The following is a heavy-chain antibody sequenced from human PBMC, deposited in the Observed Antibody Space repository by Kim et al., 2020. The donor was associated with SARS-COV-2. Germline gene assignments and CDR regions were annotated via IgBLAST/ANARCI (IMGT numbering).Heavy chain of an antibody. CDR3: ARRCSGGRCSYYYGMDV. Sequence: SETLSLTCAVYGGSFSGYYWSWIRQPPGKGLEWIGEITHSGSTNYNPSLKSRVTISVDTSKNQFSLKLSSVTAADTAVYYCARRCSGGRCSYYYGMDVWG. J-gene: IGHJ6*01. D-gene: IGHD2-15*01. CDR2: ITHSGST. V-gene: IGHV4-34*01. CDR1: GGSFSGYY.